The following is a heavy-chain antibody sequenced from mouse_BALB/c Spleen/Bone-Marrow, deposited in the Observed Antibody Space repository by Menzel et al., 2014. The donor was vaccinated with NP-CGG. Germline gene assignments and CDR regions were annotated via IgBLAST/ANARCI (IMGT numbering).Heavy chain of an antibody. CDR3: ARLITRGNFDY. CDR2: ISSGGST. Sequence: EVQRVESGGGLVKPGGSLKLSCAASGFTFSSYAMSWFRQTPEKRLEWVASISSGGSTYYPDSVKGRFTISRDNARNILYLQMSSLRSEDTAMYYCARLITRGNFDYWGQGTTLTVSS. J-gene: IGHJ2*01. V-gene: IGHV5-6-5*01. D-gene: IGHD2-4*01. CDR1: GFTFSSYA.